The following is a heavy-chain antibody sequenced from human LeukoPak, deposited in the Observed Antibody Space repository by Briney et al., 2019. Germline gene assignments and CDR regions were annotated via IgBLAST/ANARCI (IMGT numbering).Heavy chain of an antibody. CDR3: ARGTRGSYSDY. CDR1: DGSISSYY. D-gene: IGHD1-26*01. V-gene: IGHV4-4*07. J-gene: IGHJ4*02. Sequence: PSETLSLTCTVSDGSISSYYWSWIRQPAGKGLEWIGRLYTSGSTNYNPSLRSRVTMSVDTSKNQFSLNLNSVTAADTAVYYCARGTRGSYSDYWGQGTLVTVSS. CDR2: LYTSGST.